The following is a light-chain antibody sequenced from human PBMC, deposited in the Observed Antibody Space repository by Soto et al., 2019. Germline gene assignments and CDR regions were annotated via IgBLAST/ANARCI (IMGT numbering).Light chain of an antibody. CDR3: QQYNNWPLT. J-gene: IGKJ4*01. CDR1: QSVGSN. CDR2: GAS. V-gene: IGKV3-15*01. Sequence: EIVMTQSPATLSVSPGERATVSCRASQSVGSNLAWYQQKPGQAPRLLIYGASTRATGIPARYSGSGSGTEFTLTISSLQSEDFAVYDCQQYNNWPLTFGGGTKVDIK.